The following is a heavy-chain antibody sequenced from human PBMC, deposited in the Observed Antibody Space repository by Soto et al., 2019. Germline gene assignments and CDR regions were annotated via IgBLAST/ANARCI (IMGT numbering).Heavy chain of an antibody. CDR2: IYNSGST. CDR1: GGSVSSGSYY. V-gene: IGHV4-61*01. D-gene: IGHD5-18*01. Sequence: QVQLQESGPGLVKPSETLSLTCTVSGGSVSSGSYYWSWIRQPPGKGLEWIGYIYNSGSTNYNPSLKVQVTISVDTPKNQFSRKLSSVTAADTAVYYCARPLYSYGPMDVWGQGTTVTVSS. CDR3: ARPLYSYGPMDV. J-gene: IGHJ6*02.